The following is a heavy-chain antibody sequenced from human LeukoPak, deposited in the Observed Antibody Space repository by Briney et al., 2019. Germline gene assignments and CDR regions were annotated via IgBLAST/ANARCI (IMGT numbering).Heavy chain of an antibody. V-gene: IGHV1-46*01. D-gene: IGHD4-17*01. CDR1: GYTFTSYY. Sequence: VASVKVSCKASGYTFTSYYMHWVRQAPGQGLEWMGIINPSGGSTSYAQKFQGRVTMTRDTSTSTVYMELSSLRSEDTAVYYCADGATVTNYYYYYYMDVWGKGTTVTVSS. CDR3: ADGATVTNYYYYYYMDV. CDR2: INPSGGST. J-gene: IGHJ6*03.